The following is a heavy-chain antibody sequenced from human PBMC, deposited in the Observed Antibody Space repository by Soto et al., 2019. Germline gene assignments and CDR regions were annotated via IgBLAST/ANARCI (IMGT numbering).Heavy chain of an antibody. D-gene: IGHD2-21*02. V-gene: IGHV1-18*01. Sequence: QVQLVQSGTDVTRPGASVKVSCKASGYTFSNYGFSWMRQAPGQGLEWVGWFNPANQNTNYEQKFQDRVYMTADTSTSTAYMELRGLRSDDTAVYYCARVKFGDPFDFWGQGTLVTVSS. CDR3: ARVKFGDPFDF. CDR2: FNPANQNT. CDR1: GYTFSNYG. J-gene: IGHJ4*02.